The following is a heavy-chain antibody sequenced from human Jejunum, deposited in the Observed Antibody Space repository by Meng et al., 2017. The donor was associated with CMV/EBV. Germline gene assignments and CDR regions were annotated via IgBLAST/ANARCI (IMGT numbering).Heavy chain of an antibody. D-gene: IGHD2/OR15-2a*01. Sequence: GYPFTAYYFFWVRQAPGRGLEWMGWINPNPGGTTYSRKFQGRVAMTRDTSISTAYMEVTRLRSDDTAVYYCARDWGAYTDYFLGYWGQGTLVTVSS. CDR1: GYPFTAYY. V-gene: IGHV1-2*02. CDR2: INPNPGGT. J-gene: IGHJ4*02. CDR3: ARDWGAYTDYFLGY.